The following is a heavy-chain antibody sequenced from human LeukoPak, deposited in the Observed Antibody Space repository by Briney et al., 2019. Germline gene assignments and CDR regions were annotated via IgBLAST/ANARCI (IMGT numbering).Heavy chain of an antibody. V-gene: IGHV3-21*01. Sequence: GGSLRFSCAASGFTFSSYSMNWVRQAPGKGLEWVSSISSSSSYIYYADSVKGRFTISRDNAKNSLYLQMNSLRAEDTAVYYCATQQVGGRDYWGQGTLVTVSS. CDR1: GFTFSSYS. CDR3: ATQQVGGRDY. J-gene: IGHJ4*02. D-gene: IGHD1-26*01. CDR2: ISSSSSYI.